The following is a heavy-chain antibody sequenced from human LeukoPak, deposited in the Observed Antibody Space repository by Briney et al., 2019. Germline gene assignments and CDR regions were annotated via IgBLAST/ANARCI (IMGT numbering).Heavy chain of an antibody. CDR3: AGPIFGVVMNPFDY. J-gene: IGHJ4*02. V-gene: IGHV3-21*01. CDR2: ISSSSSYI. Sequence: PGGSLRLSCAASGFTFSSYSMNWVRQAPGKGLEWVSSISSSSSYIYYADSVKGRFTISRDNAKNSLYLQMNSLRAEDTAVYYCAGPIFGVVMNPFDYWGQGTLVTVSS. D-gene: IGHD3-3*01. CDR1: GFTFSSYS.